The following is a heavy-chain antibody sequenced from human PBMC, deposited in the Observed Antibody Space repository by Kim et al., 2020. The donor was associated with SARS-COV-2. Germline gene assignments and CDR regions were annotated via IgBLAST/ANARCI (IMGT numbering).Heavy chain of an antibody. J-gene: IGHJ6*02. Sequence: GGSLRLSCAASEFTFRSYAMTWVRQAPERGLEWVALIGGDAGIHYTNALKGRFTISRDNSKSTLYLQLDYLMAEDTAVYYCSKGMSGWFPETSQLDVWGQGTPVTVSS. V-gene: IGHV3-23*01. CDR3: SKGMSGWFPETSQLDV. CDR1: EFTFRSYA. CDR2: LIGGDAGI. D-gene: IGHD3-3*01.